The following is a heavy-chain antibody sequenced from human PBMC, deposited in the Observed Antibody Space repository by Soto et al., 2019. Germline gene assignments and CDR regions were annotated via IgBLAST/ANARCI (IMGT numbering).Heavy chain of an antibody. D-gene: IGHD6-13*01. Sequence: GGSLRLSCAASGFTFSSYGMHWVRQAPGKGLEWVAVIWYDGSNKYYADSVKGRFTISRDNSKNTLYLQMNSLRAEDTAFYYCARAGPAAAGGLNWFDPWGQGTLVTVSS. CDR2: IWYDGSNK. CDR3: ARAGPAAAGGLNWFDP. V-gene: IGHV3-33*01. CDR1: GFTFSSYG. J-gene: IGHJ5*02.